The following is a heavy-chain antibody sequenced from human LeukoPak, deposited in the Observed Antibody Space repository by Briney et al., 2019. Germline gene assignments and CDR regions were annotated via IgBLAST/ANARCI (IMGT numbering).Heavy chain of an antibody. CDR3: ARDLEQWLAMPGGFDY. V-gene: IGHV3-30-3*01. CDR2: ISYDGSNK. Sequence: PGGSLRLSCAASEFTFSSYAMHWVRQAPGKGLEWVAVISYDGSNKYYADSVKGRFTISRDNSKNTLYLQMNSLRAEDTAVYYCARDLEQWLAMPGGFDYWGQGTLVTVSS. CDR1: EFTFSSYA. D-gene: IGHD6-19*01. J-gene: IGHJ4*02.